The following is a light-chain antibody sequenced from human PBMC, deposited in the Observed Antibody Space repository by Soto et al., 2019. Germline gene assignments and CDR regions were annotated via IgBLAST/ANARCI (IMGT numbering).Light chain of an antibody. CDR1: QDISKY. Sequence: DIQMTQSPSSLSASVGDRVTITCRASQDISKYLAWYQQRPGKVPKLLIYTSSNLQSGVPSRFSCSGSGTDLSLTISSLQPEDVATYYCQEYKNAPLTFGGGTKVEI. V-gene: IGKV1-27*01. CDR3: QEYKNAPLT. CDR2: TSS. J-gene: IGKJ4*01.